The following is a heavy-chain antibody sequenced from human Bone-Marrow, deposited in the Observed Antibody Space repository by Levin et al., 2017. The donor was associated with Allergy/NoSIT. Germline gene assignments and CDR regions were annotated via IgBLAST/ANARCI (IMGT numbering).Heavy chain of an antibody. D-gene: IGHD6-19*01. CDR2: ISYDGSNK. J-gene: IGHJ4*02. V-gene: IGHV3-30*18. Sequence: GESLKISCAASGFTFSSYGMHWVRQAPGKGLEWVAVISYDGSNKYYADSVKGRFTISRDNSKNTLYLQMNSLRAEDTAVYYCAKGKSLRPSQWLVLNYWGQGTLVTVSS. CDR1: GFTFSSYG. CDR3: AKGKSLRPSQWLVLNY.